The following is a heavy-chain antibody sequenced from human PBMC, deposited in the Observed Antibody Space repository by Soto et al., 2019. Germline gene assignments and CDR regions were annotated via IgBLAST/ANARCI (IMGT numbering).Heavy chain of an antibody. V-gene: IGHV1-3*03. CDR1: GYTFTKYA. J-gene: IGHJ4*02. CDR3: TRGQYVRNANNYYFGY. CDR2: IDAGNGKT. D-gene: IGHD3-10*02. Sequence: GASVKVSCNAAGYTFTKYAVHWVRQAPGQRLEWMGWIDAGNGKTQYSQEFQGRVTITRDTSARTAYMEWSLRSEDMCVYYCTRGQYVRNANNYYFGYWWQGTPVSV.